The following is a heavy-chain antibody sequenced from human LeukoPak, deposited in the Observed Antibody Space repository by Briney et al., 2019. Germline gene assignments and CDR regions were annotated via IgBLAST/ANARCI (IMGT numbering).Heavy chain of an antibody. D-gene: IGHD4-17*01. V-gene: IGHV4-59*01. CDR3: AKNIGGARNHWFDP. CDR2: IYYSGST. J-gene: IGHJ5*02. CDR1: GGSIRSYY. Sequence: PSETLSLTCTVSGGSIRSYYWSWIRQPPGKGLEWIGYIYYSGSTNYNPSLNSRVTISVDTSKNQFSLKVTSVTAADTAVYYCAKNIGGARNHWFDPWGQGTLVTVSS.